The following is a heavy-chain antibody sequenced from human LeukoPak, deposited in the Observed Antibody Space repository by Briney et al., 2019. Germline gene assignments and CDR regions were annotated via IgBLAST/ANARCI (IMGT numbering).Heavy chain of an antibody. CDR3: ARDRSSGY. D-gene: IGHD6-19*01. J-gene: IGHJ4*02. Sequence: SETLSLTCTVSGGSISSANYYWSWIRQPPGKGLEWIGYINYSGSAFYNPSLESRIIISVDTSKNQFSLKLSSVTAADTAVYYCARDRSSGYWGQGTLVTVSS. CDR2: INYSGSA. CDR1: GGSISSANYY. V-gene: IGHV4-30-4*01.